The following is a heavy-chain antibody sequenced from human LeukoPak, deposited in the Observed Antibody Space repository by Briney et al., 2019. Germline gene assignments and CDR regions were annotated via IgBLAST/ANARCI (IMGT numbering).Heavy chain of an antibody. CDR3: ALGGIAAAGTTFDY. CDR1: GYTFTSYY. J-gene: IGHJ4*02. V-gene: IGHV1-18*04. CDR2: ISAYNGNT. D-gene: IGHD6-13*01. Sequence: ASVKVSCKASGYTFTSYYMHWVRQAPGQGLEWMGWISAYNGNTNYAQKLQGRVTMTTDTSTSTAYMELRSLRSDDTAVYYCALGGIAAAGTTFDYWGQGTLVTVSS.